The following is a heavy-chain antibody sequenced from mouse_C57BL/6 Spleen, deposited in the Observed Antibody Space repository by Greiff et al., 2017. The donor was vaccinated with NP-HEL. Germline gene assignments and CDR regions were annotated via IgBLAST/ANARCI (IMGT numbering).Heavy chain of an antibody. CDR3: ARGYGYGFAY. CDR1: GFTFSSYT. Sequence: EVHLVESGGGLVKPGGSLKLSCAASGFTFSSYTMSWVRQTPEKRLEWVATISGGGGNTYYPDSVKGRFTISRDNAKNTLYLQMSSLRSEDTALYYCARGYGYGFAYWGQGTLVTVSA. J-gene: IGHJ3*01. CDR2: ISGGGGNT. V-gene: IGHV5-9*01. D-gene: IGHD2-2*01.